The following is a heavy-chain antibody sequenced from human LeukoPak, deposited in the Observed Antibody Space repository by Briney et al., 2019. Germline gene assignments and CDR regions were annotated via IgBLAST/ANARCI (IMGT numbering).Heavy chain of an antibody. V-gene: IGHV1-24*01. J-gene: IGHJ4*02. Sequence: ASVKVSCTVSGYTLTELSMHWVRQAPGKGLEWIGWISTNNGNTNYAQKFQGRVTITAEKSTSTAYMELSSLRSEDTAVYYCARGEEGYCSSTSCHYYFDYWGQGTLVTVSS. CDR2: ISTNNGNT. CDR1: GYTLTELS. D-gene: IGHD2-2*01. CDR3: ARGEEGYCSSTSCHYYFDY.